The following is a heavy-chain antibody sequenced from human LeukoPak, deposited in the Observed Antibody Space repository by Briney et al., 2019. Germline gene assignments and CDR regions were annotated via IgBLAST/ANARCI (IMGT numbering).Heavy chain of an antibody. V-gene: IGHV3-21*01. Sequence: PGGSLRLSCAASGFTFTSYSMNWVRQAPGRGLEWVSSISSSSTYIYYADSVKGRFTISRDNAKNSLYLQMNSLRAEDTAVYYCARDLRGPSDYFLGNVDVWGQGTTVTVSS. J-gene: IGHJ6*02. D-gene: IGHD2/OR15-2a*01. CDR3: ARDLRGPSDYFLGNVDV. CDR1: GFTFTSYS. CDR2: ISSSSTYI.